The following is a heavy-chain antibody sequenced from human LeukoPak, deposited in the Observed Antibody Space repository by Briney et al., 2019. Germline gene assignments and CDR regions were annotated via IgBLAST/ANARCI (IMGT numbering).Heavy chain of an antibody. CDR2: IIPIFGTA. J-gene: IGHJ4*02. V-gene: IGHV1-69*05. D-gene: IGHD2-15*01. CDR3: LVLEPAGGRNY. Sequence: SVKVSCKASGGTFSSYAISWVRQAPGQGLEWMGGIIPIFGTANYAQKFQGRVTITTDESTSTAYMELSSLRSEDTAVYYCLVLEPAGGRNYWGQGTLVTVSS. CDR1: GGTFSSYA.